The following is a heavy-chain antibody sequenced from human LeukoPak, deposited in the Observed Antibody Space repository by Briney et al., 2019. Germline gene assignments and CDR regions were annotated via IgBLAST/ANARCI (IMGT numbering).Heavy chain of an antibody. V-gene: IGHV1-46*01. J-gene: IGHJ4*02. D-gene: IGHD1-14*01. Sequence: ASVKVSCKASGYTFTSYYMHWVRQAPGQGLEWMGIINPSGGSTSYAQKFQGRVTMTRDTSTSTVYMELSSLRSEDTAVYYCARDSVDSSSHGTPHDPYWGQGTLVTVSS. CDR2: INPSGGST. CDR3: ARDSVDSSSHGTPHDPY. CDR1: GYTFTSYY.